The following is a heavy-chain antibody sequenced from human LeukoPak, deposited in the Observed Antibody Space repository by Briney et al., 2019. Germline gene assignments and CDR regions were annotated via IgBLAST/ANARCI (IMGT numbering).Heavy chain of an antibody. CDR3: AREAFYYGSGTESEGSYFYGMDV. V-gene: IGHV3-66*01. J-gene: IGHJ6*02. D-gene: IGHD3-10*01. CDR1: GITVSGNY. Sequence: GGSLRLSCAASGITVSGNYINWVRQAPGQGLEWVSVTCRGGPTYYADSVKDRFTVSSDNSGSTLYLQMNSLRAEDTAVYYCAREAFYYGSGTESEGSYFYGMDVWGPGTTVIVSS. CDR2: TCRGGPT.